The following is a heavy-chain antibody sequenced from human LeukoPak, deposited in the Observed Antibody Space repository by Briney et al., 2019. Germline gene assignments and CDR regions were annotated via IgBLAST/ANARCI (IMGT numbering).Heavy chain of an antibody. J-gene: IGHJ6*03. D-gene: IGHD6-13*01. CDR2: INPNSGGT. Sequence: GASVKVSCKASGGTFSSYDISWVRQAPGQGLEWMGWINPNSGGTNYAQKFQGRVTMTRDTSISTAYMELSRLRSDDTAVYYCASSSSWYYYYYYMGVWGKGTTVTISS. CDR3: ASSSSWYYYYYYMGV. CDR1: GGTFSSYD. V-gene: IGHV1-2*02.